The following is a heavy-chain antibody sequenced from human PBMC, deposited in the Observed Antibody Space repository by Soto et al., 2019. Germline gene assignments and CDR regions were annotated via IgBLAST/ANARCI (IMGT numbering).Heavy chain of an antibody. Sequence: GASVKVSCKASGYTFTSYGISWVRQAPGQGIEWMGWISAYNGNTNYAQKLQGRVTMTTDTSTSTAYMELRSLRSDDTAVYYCARIDVFVVAATQYDAFDIWGQGTMVTVSS. D-gene: IGHD2-15*01. CDR2: ISAYNGNT. V-gene: IGHV1-18*01. CDR3: ARIDVFVVAATQYDAFDI. J-gene: IGHJ3*02. CDR1: GYTFTSYG.